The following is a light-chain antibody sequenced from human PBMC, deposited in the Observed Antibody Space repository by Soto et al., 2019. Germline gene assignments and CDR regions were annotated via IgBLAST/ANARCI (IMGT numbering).Light chain of an antibody. Sequence: EIVLTQSPATLSLSPGERATLSCRASQSVSSYLAWYQQKPGQAPRLLIYDASNRATGIPARFSGSGSGTDFTLTISSLEPEDFAVYYCQQRSIWPLTFGGWTKVEIK. CDR1: QSVSSY. CDR3: QQRSIWPLT. J-gene: IGKJ4*01. V-gene: IGKV3-11*01. CDR2: DAS.